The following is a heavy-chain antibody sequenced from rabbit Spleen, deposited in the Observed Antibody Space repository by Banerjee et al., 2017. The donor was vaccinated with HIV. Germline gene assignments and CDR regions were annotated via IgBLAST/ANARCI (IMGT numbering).Heavy chain of an antibody. CDR2: MDTGGGDT. CDR1: GFSFSSRYY. D-gene: IGHD1-1*01. Sequence: QEQLVESGGGLVQPEGSLTLTCAASGFSFSSRYYMCWVRQAPGKGLEWIGCMDTGGGDTYYANWAKGRFTISKTSSTAVTLQMTSLTVSDTATYFCARMAGPSAYLWPYYFNLWGPGTLVTVS. J-gene: IGHJ4*01. V-gene: IGHV1S45*01. CDR3: ARMAGPSAYLWPYYFNL.